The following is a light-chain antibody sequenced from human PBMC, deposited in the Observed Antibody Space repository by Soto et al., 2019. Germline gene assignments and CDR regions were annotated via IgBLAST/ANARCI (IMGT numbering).Light chain of an antibody. Sequence: TQSPSFLSASLGDKITITCRASQGISNNLAWYQQKPGQAPRLLIYGASTRATGFPDRFSGSGSGTEFTLTISSLHSEDFAVYYCQQYYDWPITFGQGTRLEIK. CDR3: QQYYDWPIT. J-gene: IGKJ5*01. CDR2: GAS. V-gene: IGKV3-15*01. CDR1: QGISNN.